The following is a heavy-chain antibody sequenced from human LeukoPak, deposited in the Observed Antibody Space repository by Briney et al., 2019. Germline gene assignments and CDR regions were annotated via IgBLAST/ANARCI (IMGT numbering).Heavy chain of an antibody. Sequence: ASVKVSCKGSGYIFTAYYMHWVRQAPGQGLEWMGWTNPNSGDTNHVQKFQGRVTMTRDTSISTAYMELSRLRSDDTAVYYCASIVGARTSGFDYWGQGTLVTVSS. CDR1: GYIFTAYY. V-gene: IGHV1-2*02. D-gene: IGHD1-26*01. CDR2: TNPNSGDT. CDR3: ASIVGARTSGFDY. J-gene: IGHJ4*02.